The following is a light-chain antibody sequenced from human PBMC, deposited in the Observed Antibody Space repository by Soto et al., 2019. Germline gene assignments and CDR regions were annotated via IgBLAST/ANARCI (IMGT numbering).Light chain of an antibody. Sequence: EIVLAQSPATLSLSPGERATLSCRASQSVSSYLAWYQQKPGQAPRLLIYDASNRATGIPARFSGSGSGTAFTLTINCLEPEDSAVYYCQQRSNWPSITFGQGTRLEIK. CDR3: QQRSNWPSIT. CDR2: DAS. J-gene: IGKJ5*01. V-gene: IGKV3-11*01. CDR1: QSVSSY.